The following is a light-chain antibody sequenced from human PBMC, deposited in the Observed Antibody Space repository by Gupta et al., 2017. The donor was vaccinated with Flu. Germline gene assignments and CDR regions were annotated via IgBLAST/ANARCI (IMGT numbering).Light chain of an antibody. V-gene: IGKV3-11*01. CDR2: DAS. J-gene: IGKJ3*01. CDR1: QSVSSY. Sequence: EIVLKQSAATLSLSPGERATLSCRASQSVSSYLAWYQQKPGQAPRLLIYDASNRATGIPARFSGSGSGTDFTLTISSLEPEDFAVYYCQQHGFTVGPGTKVDIK. CDR3: QQHGFT.